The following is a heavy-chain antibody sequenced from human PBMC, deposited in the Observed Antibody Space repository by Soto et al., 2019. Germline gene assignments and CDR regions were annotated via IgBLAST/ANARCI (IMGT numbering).Heavy chain of an antibody. CDR3: ARGTKVQQWVSSGRGGGMDV. J-gene: IGHJ6*02. Sequence: QVQLLESGPGLVKPSETLSLTCTVSGASLSGYYWSWIRQPPGKELEWIGYIYESGSTDYKSSLRSRVTISIDTSRNQISLKLSSVTAADTAVYYCARGTKVQQWVSSGRGGGMDVWGQGTTVTVSS. V-gene: IGHV4-59*01. CDR1: GASLSGYY. D-gene: IGHD6-19*01. CDR2: IYESGST.